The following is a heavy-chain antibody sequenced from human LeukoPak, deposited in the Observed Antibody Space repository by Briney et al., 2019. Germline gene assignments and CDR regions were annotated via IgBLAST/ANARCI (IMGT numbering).Heavy chain of an antibody. D-gene: IGHD6-13*01. CDR1: GGSISSYY. CDR2: MHTSGST. J-gene: IGHJ5*02. V-gene: IGHV4-4*07. CDR3: ASRIAAAGTGFDP. Sequence: SETLSLTCTVSGGSISSYYWSWIRQPAGKGLDWIGRMHTSGSTNYNPSLKSRVTMSVDTSKNQFSLKLSSVTAADTAVYYCASRIAAAGTGFDPWGQGTLVTVSS.